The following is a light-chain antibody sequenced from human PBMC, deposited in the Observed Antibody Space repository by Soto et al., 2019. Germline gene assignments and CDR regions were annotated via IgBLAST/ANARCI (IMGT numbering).Light chain of an antibody. CDR3: QHYGNTPPSVT. CDR1: QTVSSSY. V-gene: IGKV3-20*01. Sequence: EIVLTQSPRTLSLSPGERATLPCRASQTVSSSYLAWYQQKPGQAPRLLIYGASSRATGIPDRFSGSGSGTDFTLTISRLEPEDFAVYYCQHYGNTPPSVTFGPGSKV. CDR2: GAS. J-gene: IGKJ2*01.